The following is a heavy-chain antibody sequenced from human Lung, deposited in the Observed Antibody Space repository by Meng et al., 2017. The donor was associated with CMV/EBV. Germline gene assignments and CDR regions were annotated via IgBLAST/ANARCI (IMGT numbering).Heavy chain of an antibody. J-gene: IGHJ6*02. CDR1: GFTFSSDW. Sequence: GEXXKISCAASGFTFSSDWMHWVRQAPGKGLVWVAGINSDGSSPSYADSVKGRFTISRDNAKNTLYLQMNSLRAEDTAVYCCAREKARHYAFWSGDGWMDVXGQGXTVTVSS. CDR3: AREKARHYAFWSGDGWMDV. V-gene: IGHV3-74*01. D-gene: IGHD3-3*01. CDR2: INSDGSSP.